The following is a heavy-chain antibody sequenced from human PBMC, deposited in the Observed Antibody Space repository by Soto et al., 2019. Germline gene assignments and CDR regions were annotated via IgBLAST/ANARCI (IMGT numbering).Heavy chain of an antibody. D-gene: IGHD6-19*01. J-gene: IGHJ4*02. CDR2: ISSSSSYI. Sequence: EVQLVESGGGLVKPGGSLRLSCAASGFTFSSYSMNWVRQAPGKGLEWVSSISSSSSYIYYADSVKGRFTISRDNAKKSRYLQMNSLRADDTGVYYCAIREQWLANYWSQGTLVTVSS. CDR3: AIREQWLANY. V-gene: IGHV3-21*01. CDR1: GFTFSSYS.